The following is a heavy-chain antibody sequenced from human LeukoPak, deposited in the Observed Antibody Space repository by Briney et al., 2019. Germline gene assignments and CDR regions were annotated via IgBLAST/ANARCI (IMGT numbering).Heavy chain of an antibody. CDR3: ARDLITMIVVVNDAFDI. CDR1: GFTFSSYW. CDR2: IKQDGSEK. V-gene: IGHV3-7*01. Sequence: GGSLRLSCAASGFTFSSYWMSWVRQAPGKGLEWVANIKQDGSEKYYVDSVKGRFTIPRDNAKNSLYLQMNSLRAEDTAVYYCARDLITMIVVVNDAFDIWGQGTMVTVSS. D-gene: IGHD3-22*01. J-gene: IGHJ3*02.